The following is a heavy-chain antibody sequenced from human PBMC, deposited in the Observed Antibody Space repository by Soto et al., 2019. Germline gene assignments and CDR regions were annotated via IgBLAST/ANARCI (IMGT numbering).Heavy chain of an antibody. CDR1: GFTFSSYS. J-gene: IGHJ5*02. CDR2: ISSSSSTI. D-gene: IGHD6-13*01. Sequence: PGGSLRLSCAASGFTFSSYSMNWVRQAPGKGLEWVSYISSSSSTIYYADSVKGRFTISRDNAKNSPYLQMNSLRAEDTAVYYCARESSSWYPWFDPWGQGTLVTVSS. CDR3: ARESSSWYPWFDP. V-gene: IGHV3-48*01.